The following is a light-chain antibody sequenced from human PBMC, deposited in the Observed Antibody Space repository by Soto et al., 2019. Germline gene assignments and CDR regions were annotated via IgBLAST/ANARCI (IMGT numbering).Light chain of an antibody. CDR3: SSYTSSSTYV. CDR2: EVS. V-gene: IGLV2-14*01. Sequence: ALTQPASVSGSPGQSITISCTGTSSDVGGYNYVSWYQQHPGKAPKLMIYEVSNRPSGVSNRFSGSKSGNTASLTISGLQAEDEADYYSSSYTSSSTYVFGTGTKVTVL. J-gene: IGLJ1*01. CDR1: SSDVGGYNY.